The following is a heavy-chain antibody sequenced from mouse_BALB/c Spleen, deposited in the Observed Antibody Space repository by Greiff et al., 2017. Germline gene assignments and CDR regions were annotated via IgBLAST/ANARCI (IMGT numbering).Heavy chain of an antibody. CDR1: GYTFTSYT. V-gene: IGHV1-4*02. J-gene: IGHJ3*01. Sequence: VQLQQSAAELARPGASVKMSCKASGYTFTSYTMHWVKQRPGQGLEWIGYINPSSGYTEYNQKFKDKTTLTADKSSSTAYMQLSSLTSEDSAVYYCARIDGYPLAYWGQGTLVTVSA. CDR3: ARIDGYPLAY. CDR2: INPSSGYT. D-gene: IGHD2-3*01.